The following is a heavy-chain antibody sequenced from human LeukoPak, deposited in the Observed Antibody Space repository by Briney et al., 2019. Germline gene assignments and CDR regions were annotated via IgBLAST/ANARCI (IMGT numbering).Heavy chain of an antibody. V-gene: IGHV4-59*08. CDR1: GGSISSYY. J-gene: IGHJ4*02. Sequence: SQTLSLTCTVSGGSISSYYWSWIRQPPGKGLEWIGYIYYSGSTNYNPSHKSRVTISVDTSKNQFSLKLSSVTAADTAVYYCARALPTYSSGWPLFDYWGQGTLVTVSS. CDR3: ARALPTYSSGWPLFDY. D-gene: IGHD6-19*01. CDR2: IYYSGST.